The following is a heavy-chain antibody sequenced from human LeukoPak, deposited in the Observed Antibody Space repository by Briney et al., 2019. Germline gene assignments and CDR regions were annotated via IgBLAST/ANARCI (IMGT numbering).Heavy chain of an antibody. V-gene: IGHV3-30-3*01. CDR1: GFIFSSYA. CDR2: ISYDGSNK. J-gene: IGHJ4*02. CDR3: VREYSSGYYRTFDY. Sequence: GGSLRLSCAASGFIFSSYAMHWVRQAPGRGLEGVAIISYDGSNKYYADSVKGRFTISRDNSKNTLYLQMNNLRAEDTAVYYCVREYSSGYYRTFDYWGQGTLVTVSS. D-gene: IGHD3-22*01.